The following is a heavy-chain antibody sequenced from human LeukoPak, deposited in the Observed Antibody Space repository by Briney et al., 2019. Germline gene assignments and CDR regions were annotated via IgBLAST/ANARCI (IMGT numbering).Heavy chain of an antibody. J-gene: IGHJ4*02. V-gene: IGHV3-21*01. Sequence: PGGSLRLSCAASGFTFSSYTMNWVRQAPGKGLEWVSSISTPSYKYYSDSLKGRFTISRDNAKNSLYLQTNSLRAEDTAVYYCARDGAWFGELLGGYFDYWGQGTLVTVSS. D-gene: IGHD3-10*01. CDR3: ARDGAWFGELLGGYFDY. CDR1: GFTFSSYT. CDR2: ISTPSYK.